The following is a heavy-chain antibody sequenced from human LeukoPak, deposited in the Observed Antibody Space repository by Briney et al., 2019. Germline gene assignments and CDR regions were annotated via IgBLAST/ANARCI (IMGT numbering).Heavy chain of an antibody. V-gene: IGHV5-10-1*01. J-gene: IGHJ3*02. Sequence: PGESLRISCKGSGYSFTTYWISWVRQMPGKGLEWMGRIDPSDSYTNYSPSFQGHVTISADKSISTAYLQWSSLKASDTAMYYCARHGPTYFYDSSGVFDIWGQGTMVTVSS. D-gene: IGHD3-22*01. CDR1: GYSFTTYW. CDR2: IDPSDSYT. CDR3: ARHGPTYFYDSSGVFDI.